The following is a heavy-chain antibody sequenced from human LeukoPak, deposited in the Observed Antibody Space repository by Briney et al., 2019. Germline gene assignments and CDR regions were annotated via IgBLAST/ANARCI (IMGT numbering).Heavy chain of an antibody. V-gene: IGHV3-21*01. CDR2: ISSSSSYI. J-gene: IGHJ4*02. CDR1: GFTFSSYS. Sequence: PGGSLRLSCAASGFTFSSYSMNWVRQAPGKGLEWVSSISSSSSYIYYADSAKGRFTISRDNAKNSLYLQMNSLRAEDTAVYYCARGSITMVRGVIIRGPYFDYWGQGTLVAVSS. CDR3: ARGSITMVRGVIIRGPYFDY. D-gene: IGHD3-10*01.